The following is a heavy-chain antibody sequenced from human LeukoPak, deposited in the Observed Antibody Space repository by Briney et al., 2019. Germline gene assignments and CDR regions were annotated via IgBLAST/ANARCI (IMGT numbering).Heavy chain of an antibody. Sequence: GGSLRLSCAASGFTFTNSAMTWVRQAPGKGLEWVSTVSGSGGNTYYADSVKGRFTISRDYSKNTLYLQMNSLRAEDTAVYYCAKVEAARPGGHLVGWGQGTLVTVSS. V-gene: IGHV3-23*01. CDR3: AKVEAARPGGHLVG. J-gene: IGHJ4*02. CDR1: GFTFTNSA. CDR2: VSGSGGNT. D-gene: IGHD6-6*01.